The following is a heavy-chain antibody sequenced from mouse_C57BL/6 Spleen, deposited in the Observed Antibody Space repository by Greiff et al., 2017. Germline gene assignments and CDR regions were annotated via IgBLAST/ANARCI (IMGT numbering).Heavy chain of an antibody. J-gene: IGHJ2*01. CDR3: ARDYGSSWVYYFDY. V-gene: IGHV1-55*01. CDR1: GYTFTRYW. CDR2: IYPGSGST. Sequence: QVQLQQPGAELVKPGASVQMSCKDSGYTFTRYWITWVKQRPGQGLEWIGDIYPGSGSTNYNEKFQSKATLTVDTSSSTAYMQLSSLTSEDSAVYYCARDYGSSWVYYFDYWGQGTTLTVSS. D-gene: IGHD1-1*01.